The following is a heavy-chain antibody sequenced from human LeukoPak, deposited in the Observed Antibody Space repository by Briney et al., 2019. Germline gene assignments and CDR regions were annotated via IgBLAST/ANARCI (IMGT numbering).Heavy chain of an antibody. V-gene: IGHV3-33*01. D-gene: IGHD3-10*01. Sequence: PGGSLRLSCAASGFTFSSYGMLWVRQAPGKGLEWVAVIWYDGSNKYYADSVKGRFTISRDNSKNTLYLQMNSLRAEDTAVYYCARDSYYGSGSYYYYFDYWGQGTLVTVSS. CDR2: IWYDGSNK. CDR3: ARDSYYGSGSYYYYFDY. CDR1: GFTFSSYG. J-gene: IGHJ4*02.